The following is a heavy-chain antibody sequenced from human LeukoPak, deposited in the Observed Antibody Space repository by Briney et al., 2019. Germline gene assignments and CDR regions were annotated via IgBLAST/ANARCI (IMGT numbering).Heavy chain of an antibody. Sequence: SVKVSCKASGGTFSSYAISWVRQAPGQGLEWTGGIIPIFGTANYAQKFQGRVTITADESTSTAYMELSSLRSEDTAVYYCVRFLEWQVDYWGQGTLVTVSS. V-gene: IGHV1-69*13. CDR3: VRFLEWQVDY. D-gene: IGHD3-3*01. J-gene: IGHJ4*02. CDR2: IIPIFGTA. CDR1: GGTFSSYA.